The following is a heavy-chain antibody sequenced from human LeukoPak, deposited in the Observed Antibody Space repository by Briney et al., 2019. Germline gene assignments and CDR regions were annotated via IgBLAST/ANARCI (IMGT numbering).Heavy chain of an antibody. J-gene: IGHJ4*02. D-gene: IGHD3-3*01. Sequence: ASETLSLTCTVSGGSISSSSYYWGWIRQPPGKGLEWIGYIYYSGSTNYNPSLKSRVTISVDTSKNQFSLKLSSVTAADTAVYYCARGLRFLDYWGQGTLVTVSS. CDR2: IYYSGST. CDR3: ARGLRFLDY. CDR1: GGSISSSSYY. V-gene: IGHV4-61*05.